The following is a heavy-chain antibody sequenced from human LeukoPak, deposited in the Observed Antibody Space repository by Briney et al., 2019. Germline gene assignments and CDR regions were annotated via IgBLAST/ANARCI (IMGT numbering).Heavy chain of an antibody. J-gene: IGHJ4*02. CDR1: RGTFSSYA. V-gene: IGHV1-69*01. CDR3: AGDGFPHYYDSSGYYLDY. Sequence: SVKVSCKASRGTFSSYAISWVRQAPGQGLEWTGGIIPIFGTANYAQKFQGRVTITADESTSTAYMELSSLRSEDTAVYYCAGDGFPHYYDSSGYYLDYWGQGTLVTVSS. CDR2: IIPIFGTA. D-gene: IGHD3-22*01.